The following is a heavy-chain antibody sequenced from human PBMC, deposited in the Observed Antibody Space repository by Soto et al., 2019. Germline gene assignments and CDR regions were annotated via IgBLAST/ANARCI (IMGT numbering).Heavy chain of an antibody. CDR3: AKDVIGNWNYATYYFDY. D-gene: IGHD1-7*01. Sequence: EVQLLESGGGLVQPGGSLRLSCAASGFTFSSYAMSWVRQAPGKGLEWVSAISGSGGSTYYADSVKGRFTISRDNSKNTLYLQMNSLSAEDTAVYYCAKDVIGNWNYATYYFDYWGQGTLVTVSS. V-gene: IGHV3-23*01. J-gene: IGHJ4*02. CDR2: ISGSGGST. CDR1: GFTFSSYA.